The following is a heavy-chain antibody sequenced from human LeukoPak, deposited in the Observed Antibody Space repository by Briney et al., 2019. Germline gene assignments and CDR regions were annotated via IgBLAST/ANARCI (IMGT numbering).Heavy chain of an antibody. V-gene: IGHV3-74*01. Sequence: PGGSLRLSCAASGFPFSSSWVHWVRQAPGKGLVWVSRISGDGGSTEYADSVKGRFAISRDNAKNTLYLQMNSLRAEDTAVYYCAAQFRDGLDIWGQGTMVTVSS. J-gene: IGHJ3*02. CDR1: GFPFSSSW. CDR3: AAQFRDGLDI. CDR2: ISGDGGST.